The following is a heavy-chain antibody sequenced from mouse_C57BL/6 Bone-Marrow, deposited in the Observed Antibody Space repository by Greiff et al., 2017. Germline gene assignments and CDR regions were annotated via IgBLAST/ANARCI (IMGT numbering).Heavy chain of an antibody. CDR3: ARAGDAHYSGSAMDY. V-gene: IGHV1-80*01. D-gene: IGHD1-1*01. Sequence: QVQLKESGAELVKPGASVKISCKASGYAFSSYWMNWVKQRPGKGLEWIGQIYPGDGDTNYNGKFKGKATLTADKSSSTAYMQLSSLTSEDSAVYFGARAGDAHYSGSAMDYWGQGTSVTVSS. J-gene: IGHJ4*01. CDR1: GYAFSSYW. CDR2: IYPGDGDT.